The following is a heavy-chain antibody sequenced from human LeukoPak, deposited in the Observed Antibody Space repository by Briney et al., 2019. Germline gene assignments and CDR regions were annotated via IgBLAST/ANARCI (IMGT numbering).Heavy chain of an antibody. CDR3: ARSPYSSGWYHYAMDV. J-gene: IGHJ6*02. D-gene: IGHD6-19*01. CDR1: GYTFANYA. CDR2: INAGNGNT. Sequence: ASVKVSCKASGYTFANYAIHWVRQAPGQRPEWMGWINAGNGNTKYLQKLQGRVTITRDTSASAAYMDLSSLRSEDTAVYYCARSPYSSGWYHYAMDVWGQGTTVTVSS. V-gene: IGHV1-3*01.